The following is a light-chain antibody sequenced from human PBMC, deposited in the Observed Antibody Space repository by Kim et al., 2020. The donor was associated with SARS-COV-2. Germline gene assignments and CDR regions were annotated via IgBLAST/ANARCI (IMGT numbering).Light chain of an antibody. V-gene: IGKV3-20*01. CDR3: QQYGSSPVYT. J-gene: IGKJ2*01. Sequence: SPGERATLSCRASQSVSSSYLAWYQQKPGQAPRLLIYGASSRATGIPDRFSVSGSGTDFTLTISRLEPEDFAVYYCQQYGSSPVYTFGQGTKLEI. CDR2: GAS. CDR1: QSVSSSY.